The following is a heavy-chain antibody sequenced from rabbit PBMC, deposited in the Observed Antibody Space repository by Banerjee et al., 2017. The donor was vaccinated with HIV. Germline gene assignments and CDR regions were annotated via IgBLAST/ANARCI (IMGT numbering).Heavy chain of an antibody. CDR1: GFSFSSYY. CDR2: IYGSSGST. CDR3: ARENAYSGNWGHYGLDL. Sequence: QQLEESGGGLVKPGASLTLTCTASGFSFSSYYMYWVRQAPGKGLEWIACIYGSSGSTYYASWAKGRLTISKTSSTTVTLQMTSLTAADTATYFCARENAYSGNWGHYGLDLWGQGTLVTVS. J-gene: IGHJ6*01. V-gene: IGHV1S40*01. D-gene: IGHD1-1*01.